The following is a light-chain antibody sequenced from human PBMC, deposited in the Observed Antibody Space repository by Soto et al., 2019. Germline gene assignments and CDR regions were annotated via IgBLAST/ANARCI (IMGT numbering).Light chain of an antibody. CDR2: DVT. Sequence: QSVLRQPASVSGSPGQPITISCTGTSSDAGGFESVPWYQPKPGKAPKLIIYDVTKRPSGVSNRFSGSMARNTASLTISGIQAEHEGEYFCGSITRSSTSVFGAGSKVTV. J-gene: IGLJ1*01. CDR1: SSDAGGFES. V-gene: IGLV2-14*01. CDR3: GSITRSSTSV.